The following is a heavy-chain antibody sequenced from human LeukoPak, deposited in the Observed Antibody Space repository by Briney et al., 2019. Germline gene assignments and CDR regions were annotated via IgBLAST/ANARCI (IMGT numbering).Heavy chain of an antibody. Sequence: SETLSLTCTVSGDSINSLDMWSWVRQPPGKGLEWIGEMYLSGTTHSNPSVKSRVTISIDKSKNQFFLNLSSVTAADTAVYYCAGLVGRYSSGLYYYYFDYWGQGTLVTVSS. CDR2: MYLSGTT. CDR1: GDSINSLDM. J-gene: IGHJ4*02. D-gene: IGHD3-22*01. CDR3: AGLVGRYSSGLYYYYFDY. V-gene: IGHV4-4*02.